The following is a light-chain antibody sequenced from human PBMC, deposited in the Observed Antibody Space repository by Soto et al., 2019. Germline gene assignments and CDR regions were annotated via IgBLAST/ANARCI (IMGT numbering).Light chain of an antibody. V-gene: IGLV1-51*01. Sequence: QSVLTQPPSVSAAPGQKVTISCSGSSSNIGNNYVSWYQQLPGTATKLLIYDNNKRPSGIPDRFSGSKSVTSATLGITGLQTGDEADYYCGTWDSSLSAGVFGGGTKVTVL. J-gene: IGLJ2*01. CDR2: DNN. CDR1: SSNIGNNY. CDR3: GTWDSSLSAGV.